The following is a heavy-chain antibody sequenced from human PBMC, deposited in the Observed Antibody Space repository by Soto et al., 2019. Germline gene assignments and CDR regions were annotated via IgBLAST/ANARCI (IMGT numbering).Heavy chain of an antibody. V-gene: IGHV4-61*08. D-gene: IGHD6-13*01. CDR2: VYYSGST. Sequence: PSETLSLTCTVSGGSVSSGGYFWNWIRQPPGKGLEWIGYVYYSGSTSYNPSLKSRVTISVDTSKNQFSLKLSSVTAADTAVYYCARADRSTSSYIMYFDPWGQGTLVTVYS. J-gene: IGHJ5*02. CDR1: GGSVSSGGYF. CDR3: ARADRSTSSYIMYFDP.